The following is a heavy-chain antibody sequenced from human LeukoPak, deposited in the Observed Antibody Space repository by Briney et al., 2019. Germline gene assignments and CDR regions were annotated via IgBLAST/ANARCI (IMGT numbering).Heavy chain of an antibody. D-gene: IGHD1-26*01. CDR1: GYTFTTYG. CDR3: ARAGATSPAVAFDI. CDR2: ISAYNGDT. V-gene: IGHV1-18*01. Sequence: ASGKVSCKASGYTFTTYGISWVRQAPGQGLEWMGWISAYNGDTNYAQKLQGRVTMTSDTSTTTAYMELRSLRSDDTAVYYCARAGATSPAVAFDIWGQGTMVTVSS. J-gene: IGHJ3*02.